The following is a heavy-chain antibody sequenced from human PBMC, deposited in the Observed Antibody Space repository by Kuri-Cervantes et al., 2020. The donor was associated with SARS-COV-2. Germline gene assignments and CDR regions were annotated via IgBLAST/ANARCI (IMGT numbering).Heavy chain of an antibody. CDR3: AKDLLWFGELFYYYYYYMDV. Sequence: LSLTCAASGFTVSSNYMSWVRQAPGKGLEWVSVIYSGGSTYYADSVKGRFTISRDNSKNTLYLQMNSLRAEDTAVYYCAKDLLWFGELFYYYYYYMDVWGKGTTVTVSS. CDR2: IYSGGST. D-gene: IGHD3-10*01. CDR1: GFTVSSNY. J-gene: IGHJ6*03. V-gene: IGHV3-53*01.